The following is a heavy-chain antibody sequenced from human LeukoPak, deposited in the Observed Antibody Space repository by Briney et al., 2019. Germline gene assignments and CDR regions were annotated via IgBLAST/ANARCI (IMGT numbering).Heavy chain of an antibody. J-gene: IGHJ4*02. V-gene: IGHV4-4*07. CDR3: ARDRTYGGNSGFDY. D-gene: IGHD4-23*01. Sequence: PSETLSLTCTVSGGSITNYYWIWVRQPAGKGLEWVGRIYTTGTTTYNPSLKSRVTMSVDTSKNQFSLNLTSVTAADTAAYYCARDRTYGGNSGFDYWRQGTLVTVSS. CDR1: GGSITNYY. CDR2: IYTTGTT.